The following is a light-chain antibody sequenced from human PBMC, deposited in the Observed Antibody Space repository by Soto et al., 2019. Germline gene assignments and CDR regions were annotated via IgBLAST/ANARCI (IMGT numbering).Light chain of an antibody. V-gene: IGKV1-33*01. CDR3: QQFGDLTFI. CDR1: QDINNY. J-gene: IGKJ5*01. Sequence: DIKMTQSPSSLSASVGDRVTITCQASQDINNYLNWYQQKPGQAPKLLIYDVSGLEVGVPSRFSGSGSGTHFTLTISGLQPEDIATYYCQQFGDLTFIFGQGTRLEI. CDR2: DVS.